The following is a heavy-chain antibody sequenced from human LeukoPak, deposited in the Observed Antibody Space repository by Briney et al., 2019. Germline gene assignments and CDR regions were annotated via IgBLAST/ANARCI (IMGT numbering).Heavy chain of an antibody. CDR1: GYTFTDYY. CDR3: ARDIGSGWYWIGGNY. Sequence: ASVKVSCKASGYTFTDYYIHWVRQAPGQGLEWMGWIAPNSGDTNYAQRFQDRVTMTRDTSISTAYMELSRLKFDDTAVYYCARDIGSGWYWIGGNYWGQGTLVTASS. CDR2: IAPNSGDT. V-gene: IGHV1-2*02. J-gene: IGHJ4*02. D-gene: IGHD6-19*01.